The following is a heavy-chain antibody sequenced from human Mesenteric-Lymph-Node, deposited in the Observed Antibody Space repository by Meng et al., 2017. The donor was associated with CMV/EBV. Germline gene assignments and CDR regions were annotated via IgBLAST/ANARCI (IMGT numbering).Heavy chain of an antibody. CDR3: AREQGGGSSY. D-gene: IGHD1-26*01. CDR2: ISSSSSYI. V-gene: IGHV3-21*01. CDR1: GFIFSSYS. J-gene: IGHJ4*02. Sequence: GGSLRLSCAASGFIFSSYSMNWVRQAPGKGLEWVSYISSSSSYIYYADSVKGRFTISRDNAKNSLYLQMNSLRAEDTAVYYCAREQGGGSSYWGQGTLVTVSS.